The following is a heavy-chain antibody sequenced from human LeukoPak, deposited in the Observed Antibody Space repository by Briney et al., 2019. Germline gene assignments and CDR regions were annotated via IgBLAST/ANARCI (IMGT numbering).Heavy chain of an antibody. Sequence: GGSLRLSCAASGFTFSSYAMHWVRQAPGKGLEWVAVISYDGSNKYYADSVKGRFTISRDNSKDTLYLQMNSLRAEDTAVYYCAGATVAYHDAFDIWGQGTMVTVSS. CDR2: ISYDGSNK. CDR1: GFTFSSYA. J-gene: IGHJ3*02. V-gene: IGHV3-30-3*01. CDR3: AGATVAYHDAFDI. D-gene: IGHD1-26*01.